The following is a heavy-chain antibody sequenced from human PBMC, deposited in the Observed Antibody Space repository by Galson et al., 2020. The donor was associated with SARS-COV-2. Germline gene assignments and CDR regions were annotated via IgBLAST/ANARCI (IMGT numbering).Heavy chain of an antibody. V-gene: IGHV3-23*01. J-gene: IGHJ5*02. CDR2: IGPGGGTT. Sequence: GGSLSCAASRFTFRDYAMNWLRQAPGTGLEWVSTIGPGGGTTYYADSVKGRFTISRDNSKNMLYLQMDSLRAEDTAVYYCAKEGEWFGKSGWFDPWGQGTLVTVSS. CDR1: RFTFRDYA. D-gene: IGHD3-10*01. CDR3: AKEGEWFGKSGWFDP.